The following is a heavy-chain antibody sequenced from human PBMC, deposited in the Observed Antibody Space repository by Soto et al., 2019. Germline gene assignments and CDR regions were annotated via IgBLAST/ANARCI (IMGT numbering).Heavy chain of an antibody. CDR1: GGSVSSGTHY. V-gene: IGHV4-61*01. CDR2: IYYTGST. D-gene: IGHD4-17*01. J-gene: IGHJ6*02. Sequence: QVQLQESGPGLVKPSETLSLTCTVSGGSVSSGTHYWSWIRQPPGKGLEWIGYIYYTGSTKYNPSLKSRVTVSVDTSKNQFSLKMSSVTAADTAVYYCVRAPHDYGVPAGGMDVWGHGTKVTVSS. CDR3: VRAPHDYGVPAGGMDV.